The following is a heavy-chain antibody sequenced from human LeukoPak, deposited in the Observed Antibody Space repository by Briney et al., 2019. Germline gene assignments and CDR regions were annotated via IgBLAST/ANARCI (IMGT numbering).Heavy chain of an antibody. CDR3: AKSPTHIVVVTATLGH. CDR2: ISDNGGGT. CDR1: GFTFSDYA. J-gene: IGHJ4*02. V-gene: IGHV3-23*01. Sequence: PGGSLRLSCTASGFTFSDYAMSWVRQAPGEGLEWVSSISDNGGGTYYADSVKGRFTISRDNSKNTLYLQMNSLRAEDTAVYYCAKSPTHIVVVTATLGHWGQGTLVTVSS. D-gene: IGHD2-21*02.